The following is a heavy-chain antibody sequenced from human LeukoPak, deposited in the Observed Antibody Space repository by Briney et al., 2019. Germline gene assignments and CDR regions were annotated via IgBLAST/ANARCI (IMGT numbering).Heavy chain of an antibody. CDR2: INHSGST. J-gene: IGHJ6*03. V-gene: IGHV4-34*01. CDR3: ARGPQYCSSTSCYRGNYYYMDV. Sequence: SETLSLTCAVYGGSFSGYYWSWIRQPPGKGLEWIWEINHSGSTNYNPSLRSRGIISVDTSKTQFSLKLSSVTAPDTAVYYCARGPQYCSSTSCYRGNYYYMDVWGKGTTVTVSS. CDR1: GGSFSGYY. D-gene: IGHD2-2*01.